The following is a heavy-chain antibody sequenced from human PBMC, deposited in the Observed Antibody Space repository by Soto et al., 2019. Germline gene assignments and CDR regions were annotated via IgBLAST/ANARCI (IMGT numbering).Heavy chain of an antibody. D-gene: IGHD6-6*01. CDR1: GFTFSSYA. J-gene: IGHJ4*02. CDR2: ISGSGGST. Sequence: PGGSLRHSCAASGFTFSSYAMSWVRQAPGKGLEWVSAISGSGGSTYYADSVKGRFTISRDNSKNTLYLQMNSLRAEDTAVYYCAKGLLYSSSSGFDYWGQGTLVTVSA. V-gene: IGHV3-23*01. CDR3: AKGLLYSSSSGFDY.